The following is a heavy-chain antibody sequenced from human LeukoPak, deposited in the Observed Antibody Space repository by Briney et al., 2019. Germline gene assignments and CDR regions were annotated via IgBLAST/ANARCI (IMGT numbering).Heavy chain of an antibody. J-gene: IGHJ6*02. Sequence: PGGSLRLSCAASGFTFSSYGMHWVRQAPGKGLEWVAVISYDGSNKYYADSVKGRFTISRDNSKNTLYLQMNGLRAEDTAVYYCAKELLLVWGQGTTVTVSS. V-gene: IGHV3-30*18. CDR2: ISYDGSNK. CDR1: GFTFSSYG. D-gene: IGHD1-26*01. CDR3: AKELLLV.